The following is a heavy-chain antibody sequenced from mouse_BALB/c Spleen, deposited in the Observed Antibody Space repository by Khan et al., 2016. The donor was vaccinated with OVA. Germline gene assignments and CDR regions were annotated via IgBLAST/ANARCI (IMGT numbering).Heavy chain of an antibody. CDR2: FYPGGGYT. CDR3: ARWATWYLDV. D-gene: IGHD3-1*01. J-gene: IGHJ1*01. CDR1: GYTFTNYW. V-gene: IGHV1-63*02. Sequence: QVQLQQSGAELVRPGTSVKISCKASGYTFTNYWLGWIKQRPGHGLEWIGDFYPGGGYTNYNEKFKGKATLTAGTSSSTAYMQLSGLTSEDSTVYFCARWATWYLDVWGAGTTVTVSS.